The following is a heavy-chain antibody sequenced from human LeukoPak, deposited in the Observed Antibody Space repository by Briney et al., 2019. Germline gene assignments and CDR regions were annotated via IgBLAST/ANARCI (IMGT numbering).Heavy chain of an antibody. D-gene: IGHD3-16*01. Sequence: GGSLRLSCAASGFTFSSYWMTWVRQAPGKGLEWVANTDSYGSEIYYVDSVKGRFTISRDNAKKSIYLEMNNLRVEDTAVYYCVRDDWGPAEGWGPGTLVTVSS. V-gene: IGHV3-7*03. CDR2: TDSYGSEI. CDR3: VRDDWGPAEG. CDR1: GFTFSSYW. J-gene: IGHJ4*02.